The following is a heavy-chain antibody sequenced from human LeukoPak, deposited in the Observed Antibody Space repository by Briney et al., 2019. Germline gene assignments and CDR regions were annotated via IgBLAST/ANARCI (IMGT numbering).Heavy chain of an antibody. J-gene: IGHJ4*02. D-gene: IGHD4-23*01. V-gene: IGHV1-2*02. CDR3: ARDPRTTVAKIRFDY. Sequence: GASVKVSCKASGYTFTGYYIHWVRQAPGQGLEWMGWINPNSGGTNYAQKFQGRVTMTRDTSTSTVYMELSSLRSEDTAVYYCARDPRTTVAKIRFDYWGQGTLVTVSS. CDR2: INPNSGGT. CDR1: GYTFTGYY.